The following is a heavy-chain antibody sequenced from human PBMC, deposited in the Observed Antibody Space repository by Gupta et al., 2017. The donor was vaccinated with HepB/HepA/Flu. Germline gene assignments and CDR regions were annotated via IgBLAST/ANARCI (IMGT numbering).Heavy chain of an antibody. CDR2: IIPILGIA. Sequence: QVQLVQSGAEVKKPGSSVQVSCKASGGTFSSYAISWVRQAPGQGLEWMGRIIPILGIANYAQKFQGRVTITADKSTSTAYMELSSLRSEDTAVYYCAKGGYSGYDTDYWGQGTLGTVAS. CDR3: AKGGYSGYDTDY. V-gene: IGHV1-69*04. D-gene: IGHD5-12*01. J-gene: IGHJ4*02. CDR1: GGTFSSYA.